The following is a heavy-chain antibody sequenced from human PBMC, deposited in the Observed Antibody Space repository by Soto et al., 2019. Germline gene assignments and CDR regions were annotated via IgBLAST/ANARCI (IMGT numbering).Heavy chain of an antibody. CDR3: ATIYYDSAVGAFDI. D-gene: IGHD3-22*01. V-gene: IGHV1-24*01. CDR1: GYTLTELS. CDR2: FDPEDGET. Sequence: ASVKVTCKVSGYTLTELSMHWVRQAPGKGVEWMGGFDPEDGETIYAQQFQGRVTMTEDTSTDTAYMELSSLRSEDTAVYYCATIYYDSAVGAFDIWGQGTMVTVSS. J-gene: IGHJ3*02.